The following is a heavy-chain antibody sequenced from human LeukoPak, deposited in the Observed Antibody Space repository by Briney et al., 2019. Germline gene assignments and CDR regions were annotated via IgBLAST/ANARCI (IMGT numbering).Heavy chain of an antibody. J-gene: IGHJ4*02. CDR2: ISGGGGRT. Sequence: PGGSLRLSCAASGFTFSSYAMSWVRQAPGKGLEWVSAISGGGGRTYYADSVKGRFTISRDNSKNTLYLQMNSLRAEDTAVYYCVKDLYGDYVRCFDYWGQGTLVTVSS. CDR1: GFTFSSYA. CDR3: VKDLYGDYVRCFDY. D-gene: IGHD4-17*01. V-gene: IGHV3-23*01.